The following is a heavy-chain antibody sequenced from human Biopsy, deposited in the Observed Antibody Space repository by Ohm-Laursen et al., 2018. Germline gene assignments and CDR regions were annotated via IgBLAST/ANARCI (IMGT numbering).Heavy chain of an antibody. D-gene: IGHD4-23*01. CDR2: ISYTGYT. CDR3: ARGSNDSGGLYFPR. V-gene: IGHV4-59*11. Sequence: SETLSLTCTVSGGSFTGHYWSWTRQPPGKGLEWIGHISYTGYTSYNASLKSRVTISVDTSRNHFSLRLSSLTAADTAVYYCARGSNDSGGLYFPRWGQGTLLTVSS. J-gene: IGHJ4*02. CDR1: GGSFTGHY.